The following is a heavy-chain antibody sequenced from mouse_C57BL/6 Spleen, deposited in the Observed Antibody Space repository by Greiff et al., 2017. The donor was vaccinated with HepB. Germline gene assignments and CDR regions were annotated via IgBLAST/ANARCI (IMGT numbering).Heavy chain of an antibody. V-gene: IGHV5-17*01. J-gene: IGHJ2*01. Sequence: EVMLVESGGGLVKPGGSLKLSCAASGFTFSDYGMHWVRQAPEKGLEGVAYISSGSSTIYYADTVKGRFTISIDNAKNTLFLQMTSLRSGDTAMYYCARGGGYWGQGTTLTVSS. CDR1: GFTFSDYG. CDR3: ARGGGY. CDR2: ISSGSSTI.